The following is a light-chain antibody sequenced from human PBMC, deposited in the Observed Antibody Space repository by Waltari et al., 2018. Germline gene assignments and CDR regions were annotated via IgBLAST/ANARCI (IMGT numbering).Light chain of an antibody. CDR3: QVWDYDTAHLV. Sequence: SYVLTQPHSVSVAPGKTARIACGGKKIGAKSVHWYQERPGQAPVLIIYYDSVRPSGIPERFSGSNSGNTATLTISRVEAGDEADYYCQVWDYDTAHLVFGGGTTLTVV. CDR2: YDS. J-gene: IGLJ3*02. V-gene: IGLV3-21*04. CDR1: KIGAKS.